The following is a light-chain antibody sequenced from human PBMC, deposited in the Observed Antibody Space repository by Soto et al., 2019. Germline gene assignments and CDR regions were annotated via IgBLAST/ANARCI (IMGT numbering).Light chain of an antibody. CDR3: QQYYNWPPRIT. CDR2: GAS. CDR1: QSVRSN. Sequence: EIVVTQSPATLSVSPGERATLSCRASQSVRSNLAWYQQKPGQARRLLICGASTRASGLPARFSGSGSGTEFTLTISSLQSEDFAVYYCQQYYNWPPRITFGQGTRLEIK. J-gene: IGKJ5*01. V-gene: IGKV3-15*01.